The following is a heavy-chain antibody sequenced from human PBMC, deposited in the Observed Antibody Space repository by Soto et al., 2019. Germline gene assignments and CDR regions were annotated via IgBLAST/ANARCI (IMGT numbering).Heavy chain of an antibody. D-gene: IGHD1-1*01. CDR1: GFTFSSYA. Sequence: QVPLVESGGGVVQPGRSLRLSCAASGFTFSSYAMHWVRQAPGKGLEWVAVISYDGSNKYYADSVKGRFTISRDHSKNTLYLQMNSLRAEDTAVYYCARDRLRYNWNDFPYYYYGMDVWGQGTTVTVSS. CDR3: ARDRLRYNWNDFPYYYYGMDV. V-gene: IGHV3-30-3*01. CDR2: ISYDGSNK. J-gene: IGHJ6*02.